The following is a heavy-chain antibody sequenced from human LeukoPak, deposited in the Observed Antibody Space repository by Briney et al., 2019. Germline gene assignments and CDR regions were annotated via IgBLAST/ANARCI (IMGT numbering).Heavy chain of an antibody. J-gene: IGHJ4*02. CDR1: GGSLSNYY. V-gene: IGHV4-34*01. CDR2: INHSGST. Sequence: SETLSLTCTVSGGSLSNYYWSWIRQPPGKGLEWIGEINHSGSTNYNPSLKSRVTISVDTSKNQFSLKLSSVTAADTAVYYCARSRYITMARFDYWGQGTLVTVSS. D-gene: IGHD3-10*01. CDR3: ARSRYITMARFDY.